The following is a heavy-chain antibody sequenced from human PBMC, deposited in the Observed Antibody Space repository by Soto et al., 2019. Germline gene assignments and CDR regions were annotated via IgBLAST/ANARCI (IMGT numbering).Heavy chain of an antibody. D-gene: IGHD4-17*01. V-gene: IGHV3-9*01. CDR1: GFTFDDYA. J-gene: IGHJ4*02. Sequence: DVQLVESGGGLVQPGRSLRLSCAASGFTFDDYAMHWVRQAPGKGLEWVSGINWKSGTIGYADSVKGRFTISRDNAKNSLYLQMNSLRPEDTALYYCAKDYGDGRRYFDYWGQGTLVTVSS. CDR3: AKDYGDGRRYFDY. CDR2: INWKSGTI.